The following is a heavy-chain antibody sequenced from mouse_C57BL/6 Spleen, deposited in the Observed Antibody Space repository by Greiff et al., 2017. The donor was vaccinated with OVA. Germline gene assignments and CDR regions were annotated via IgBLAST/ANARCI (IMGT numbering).Heavy chain of an antibody. J-gene: IGHJ4*01. CDR3: TREGDSHYYAMDY. CDR2: ISSGGDYI. V-gene: IGHV5-9-1*02. Sequence: DVQLVESGEGLVKPGGSLKLSCAASGFTFSSYAMSWVRQTPEKRLEWVAYISSGGDYIYYADTVKGRFTISRDNARNTLYLQMSSLKSEDTAMYYCTREGDSHYYAMDYWGQGTSVTVSS. D-gene: IGHD3-2*01. CDR1: GFTFSSYA.